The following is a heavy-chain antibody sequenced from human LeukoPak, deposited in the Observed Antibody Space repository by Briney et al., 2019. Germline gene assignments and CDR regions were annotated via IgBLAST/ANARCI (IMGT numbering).Heavy chain of an antibody. V-gene: IGHV3-21*01. CDR3: AREQGITIFGVAPSGYFDY. D-gene: IGHD3-3*01. Sequence: PGGSLRLSCAASGSTFSSYSMNWVRQAPGKGLEWVSSISSSSSYIYYADSVKGRFTISRDNAKNSLYLQMNSLRAEDTAVYYCAREQGITIFGVAPSGYFDYWGQGTLVTVSS. CDR2: ISSSSSYI. CDR1: GSTFSSYS. J-gene: IGHJ4*02.